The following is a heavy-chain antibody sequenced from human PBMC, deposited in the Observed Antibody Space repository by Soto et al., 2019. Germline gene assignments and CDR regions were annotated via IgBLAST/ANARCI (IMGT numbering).Heavy chain of an antibody. CDR2: ISAYNGNT. CDR1: GYTFTSYG. CDR3: ATPRGQYSSSTFDY. Sequence: GASVKVSCKASGYTFTSYGISWVRQAPGQGLEWMGWISAYNGNTNYAQKLQGRVTMTTDTSTSTAYMELRSLRSDDTAVYYCATPRGQYSSSTFDYWGQGTLVTVSS. D-gene: IGHD6-13*01. V-gene: IGHV1-18*04. J-gene: IGHJ4*02.